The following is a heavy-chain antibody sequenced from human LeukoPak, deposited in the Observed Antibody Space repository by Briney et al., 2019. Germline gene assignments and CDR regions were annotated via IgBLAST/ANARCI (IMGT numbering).Heavy chain of an antibody. J-gene: IGHJ4*02. Sequence: ASVKVPCKASGYTFTSYAMNWVRQAPGQGLEWMGWINTNTGNPTYAQGFTGRFVFSLDTSVSTAYLQISSLKAEDTAVYYCARRSSSWYVASLPELGYWGQGTLVTVSS. V-gene: IGHV7-4-1*02. CDR1: GYTFTSYA. CDR2: INTNTGNP. D-gene: IGHD6-13*01. CDR3: ARRSSSWYVASLPELGY.